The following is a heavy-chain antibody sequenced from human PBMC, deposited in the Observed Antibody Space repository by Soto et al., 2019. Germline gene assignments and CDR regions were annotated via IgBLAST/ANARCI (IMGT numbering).Heavy chain of an antibody. CDR3: ARFVRSCSGTTCYTRADV. CDR1: GGSVSSDTHY. V-gene: IGHV4-61*01. Sequence: SETLSLTCTVSGGSVSSDTHYWSWIRQPPGKRLEWIGFIYSSGSTNYNPSPKSRVTMSVDTSKNQFSLKLRSVIVADTAVYHCARFVRSCSGTTCYTRADVWGQGTTVTVSS. D-gene: IGHD2-2*02. CDR2: IYSSGST. J-gene: IGHJ6*02.